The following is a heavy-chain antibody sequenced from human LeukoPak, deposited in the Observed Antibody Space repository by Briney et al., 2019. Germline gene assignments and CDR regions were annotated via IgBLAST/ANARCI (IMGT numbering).Heavy chain of an antibody. CDR3: ARDAGYYVHDL. CDR2: IKQDGSAE. J-gene: IGHJ5*02. Sequence: TGGSLRLSCAASGFPFTTYWMGWVRQAPGKGLEWLANIKQDGSAEHYADSARGRFTISRDNAKISLFLQMNSLTAEDTAVYYCARDAGYYVHDLWGQGTLVTVSS. D-gene: IGHD3-10*02. CDR1: GFPFTTYW. V-gene: IGHV3-7*01.